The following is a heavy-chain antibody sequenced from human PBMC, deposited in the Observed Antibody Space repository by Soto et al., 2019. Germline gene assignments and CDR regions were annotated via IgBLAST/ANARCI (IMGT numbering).Heavy chain of an antibody. CDR1: GGSISSGGYY. CDR2: IYYSGNT. Sequence: QVQLQESGPGLVKPSQTLSLTCTVSGGSISSGGYYWSWIRQPPGKGLEWIGYIYYSGNTYYNPSLTSRVTITVDTSKNQFSLKLSSVTAADTAMYYCARDNHYYGSGLLDYWGQGTLVTVST. CDR3: ARDNHYYGSGLLDY. V-gene: IGHV4-30-4*01. J-gene: IGHJ4*02. D-gene: IGHD3-10*01.